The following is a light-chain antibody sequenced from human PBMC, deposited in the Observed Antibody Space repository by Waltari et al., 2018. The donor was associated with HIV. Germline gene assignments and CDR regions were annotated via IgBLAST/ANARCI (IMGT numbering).Light chain of an antibody. CDR1: ISNLGGNF. Sequence: QTVVTQPPPASGTPGPTLSISCSGDISNLGGNFVSWYQPRPGTAPPLLIYRHDQRPSGVPDRFSGSKSATSASLAISGLRSEDEGDYHCSTWDNSLSHWVFGGGTKVTVL. CDR3: STWDNSLSHWV. V-gene: IGLV1-47*01. J-gene: IGLJ3*02. CDR2: RHD.